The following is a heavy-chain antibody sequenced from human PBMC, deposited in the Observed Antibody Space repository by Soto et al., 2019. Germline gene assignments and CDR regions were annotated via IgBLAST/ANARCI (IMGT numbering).Heavy chain of an antibody. CDR1: GGSFSGYY. CDR2: IYYSGST. Sequence: PSETLSLTCAVSGGSFSGYYWTWIRQPPGKGLEWIGYIYYSGSTNYNPSLKSRVTISVDTSKNQFSLKLSSVTAADTAVYYCARVGGFGATTIDYWGQGTLVTVSS. V-gene: IGHV4-34*01. CDR3: ARVGGFGATTIDY. J-gene: IGHJ4*02. D-gene: IGHD3-10*01.